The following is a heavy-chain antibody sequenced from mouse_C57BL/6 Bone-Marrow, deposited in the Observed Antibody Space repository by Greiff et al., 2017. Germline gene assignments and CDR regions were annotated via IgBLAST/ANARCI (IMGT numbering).Heavy chain of an antibody. J-gene: IGHJ4*01. CDR2: INPNYGTT. CDR1: GYSFTDYN. CDR3: ARGYDYDYAMDY. Sequence: EVQLQQSGPELVKPGASVKISCKASGYSFTDYNMNWVKQSNGKSLEWIGVINPNYGTTSYNQKFKGKATLTVDQSSSTAYMQLNRLTSEDSSVYYWARGYDYDYAMDYWGQGTSVTVSS. D-gene: IGHD2-4*01. V-gene: IGHV1-39*01.